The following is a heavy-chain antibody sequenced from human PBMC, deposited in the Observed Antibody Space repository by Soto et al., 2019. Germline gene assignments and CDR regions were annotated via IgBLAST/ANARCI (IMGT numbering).Heavy chain of an antibody. CDR1: GASISGFY. V-gene: IGHV4-4*07. J-gene: IGHJ5*02. Sequence: SETLSLTCTVSGASISGFYWSWIRKSAGKGLEWIGRIYATGTTAYNPSLKSRVMMSVDTSKKQFSLKLRSVTAADTAVYYCVRDGTKTLRDWFDPWGQGISVTVSS. CDR3: VRDGTKTLRDWFDP. CDR2: IYATGTT. D-gene: IGHD1-1*01.